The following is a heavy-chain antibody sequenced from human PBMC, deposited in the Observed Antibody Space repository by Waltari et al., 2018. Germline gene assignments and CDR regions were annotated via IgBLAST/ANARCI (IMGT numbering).Heavy chain of an antibody. D-gene: IGHD2-15*01. CDR2: IGTKSGNP. CDR1: GYTFTTYA. J-gene: IGHJ4*02. CDR3: ARVRCSGGSCYSGFDI. V-gene: IGHV7-4-1*02. Sequence: QVHLVQSGSELKKPGASVKVSCKASGYTFTTYAINWVRQAPGQGLEWMGWIGTKSGNPTYAQGFTGRFVFSLDTSVSTTYLEISNLKAEDTAIYDCARVRCSGGSCYSGFDIWGQGTLVTVSS.